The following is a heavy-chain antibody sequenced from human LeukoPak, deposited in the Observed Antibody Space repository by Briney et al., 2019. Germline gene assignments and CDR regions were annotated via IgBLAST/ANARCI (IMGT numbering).Heavy chain of an antibody. Sequence: GGSLRLSCTASGFTFSDYWMNWVRQAPGKGPEWVANIKQDGSQRYYVDSVRGRFTISRDNAKNSLFLQMNGLRAEDTAVYYCARRGGSSSRRSPIDYWGQGTLVTVYS. V-gene: IGHV3-7*01. CDR2: IKQDGSQR. D-gene: IGHD6-6*01. J-gene: IGHJ4*02. CDR3: ARRGGSSSRRSPIDY. CDR1: GFTFSDYW.